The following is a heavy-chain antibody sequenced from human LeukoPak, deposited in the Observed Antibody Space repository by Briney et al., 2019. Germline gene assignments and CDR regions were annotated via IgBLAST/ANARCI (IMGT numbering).Heavy chain of an antibody. Sequence: GRSLRLCCAASGFTFSAYFMHWVRQAPGKGLEWVADIASDGTHTFYAESVKGRFTISRDNSKNTLYLQMNSLRAEDTAVYFCARERQDTVLHSGAFDIWGQGTMVTVSS. D-gene: IGHD2-21*01. CDR2: IASDGTHT. CDR3: ARERQDTVLHSGAFDI. J-gene: IGHJ3*02. CDR1: GFTFSAYF. V-gene: IGHV3-30-3*01.